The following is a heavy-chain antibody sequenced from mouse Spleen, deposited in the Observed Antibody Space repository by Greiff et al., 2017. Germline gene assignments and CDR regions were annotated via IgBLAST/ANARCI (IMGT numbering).Heavy chain of an antibody. Sequence: VQVVESGPGLVQPSQSLSITCTVSGFSLTSYGVHWVRQSPGKGLEWLGVIWSGGSTDYNAAFISRLSISKDNSKSQVFFKMNSLQANDTAIYYCARKEGTGTEDWYFDVWGAGTTVTVSS. D-gene: IGHD4-1*01. CDR2: IWSGGST. J-gene: IGHJ1*01. CDR3: ARKEGTGTEDWYFDV. CDR1: GFSLTSYG. V-gene: IGHV2-2*02.